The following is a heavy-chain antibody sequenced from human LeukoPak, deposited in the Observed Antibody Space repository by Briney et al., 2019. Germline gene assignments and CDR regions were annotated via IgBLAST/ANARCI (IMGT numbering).Heavy chain of an antibody. Sequence: QPGGSLRLSCAASGFTFDDYAMHWVRQAPGKGLEWVSLISGDGGSTYYADSVKGRFTISRDNSKNSLYLQMNSLRTEDTALYYCAKGDGYTQGDHFDYWGQGTLVTVSS. CDR2: ISGDGGST. J-gene: IGHJ4*02. CDR1: GFTFDDYA. V-gene: IGHV3-43*02. CDR3: AKGDGYTQGDHFDY. D-gene: IGHD5-24*01.